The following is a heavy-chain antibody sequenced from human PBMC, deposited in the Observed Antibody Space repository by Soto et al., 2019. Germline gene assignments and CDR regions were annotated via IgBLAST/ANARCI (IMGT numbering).Heavy chain of an antibody. Sequence: SETLSLTCAVYGGSFSGYYWSWIRQPPGKGLEWSGEINHSGSTNYNPSLKSRVTISVDTSKNQFSLKLSSVTAADTAVYYCASHPAAMEVYYGMDVWGQGTTVTVSS. D-gene: IGHD2-2*01. J-gene: IGHJ6*02. CDR3: ASHPAAMEVYYGMDV. V-gene: IGHV4-34*01. CDR1: GGSFSGYY. CDR2: INHSGST.